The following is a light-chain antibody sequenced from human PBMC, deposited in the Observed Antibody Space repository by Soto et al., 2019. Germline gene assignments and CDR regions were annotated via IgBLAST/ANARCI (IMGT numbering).Light chain of an antibody. J-gene: IGLJ1*01. CDR2: DVS. CDR1: SSDVGGYNF. CDR3: SSYTSSSTLEV. Sequence: QSALTQPASVSGSPGQSITLSCTGTSSDVGGYNFVSWYKQYPGKVPKLMIYDVSNRPSGVSNRFSGSKSGNTASLTISGLQAEDEADYYCSSYTSSSTLEVFGTGTKLTVL. V-gene: IGLV2-14*03.